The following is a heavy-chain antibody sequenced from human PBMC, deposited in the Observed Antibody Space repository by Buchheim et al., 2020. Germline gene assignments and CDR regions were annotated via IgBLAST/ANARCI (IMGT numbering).Heavy chain of an antibody. CDR1: GFTFSSYA. V-gene: IGHV3-30-3*01. CDR2: ISYDGSNK. Sequence: QVQLVESGGGVVQPGRSLRLSCAASGFTFSSYAMHWVRQAPGKGLEWVAVISYDGSNKYYADSAKGRFTISRDNSKKTLYLQMNSLRAEDTAVYYCAREKEVYDSSGPEYFQHWGQGTL. CDR3: AREKEVYDSSGPEYFQH. J-gene: IGHJ1*01. D-gene: IGHD3-22*01.